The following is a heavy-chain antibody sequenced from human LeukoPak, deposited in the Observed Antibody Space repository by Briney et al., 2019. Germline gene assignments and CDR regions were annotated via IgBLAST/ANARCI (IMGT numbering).Heavy chain of an antibody. V-gene: IGHV4-34*01. CDR1: GFTFSTYS. CDR3: ARGFGYGDY. D-gene: IGHD5-12*01. CDR2: INHSGST. Sequence: PGGSLRLSCAASGFTFSTYSMNWVRQPPGKGLEWIGEINHSGSTNYNPSLKSRVTISVDTSKNQFSLKLSSVTAADTAVYYCARGFGYGDYWGQGTLVTVSS. J-gene: IGHJ4*02.